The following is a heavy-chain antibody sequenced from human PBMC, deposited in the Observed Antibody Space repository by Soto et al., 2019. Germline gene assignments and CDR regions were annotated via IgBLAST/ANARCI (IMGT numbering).Heavy chain of an antibody. Sequence: EVQLVESGGGVLRPGGSLRLSCAASGFTFDDYGMSWARQAPGKGLEWVSGVNWNGGSTGYADSVKGRFTISRDNAKYSLYLQMNSLRAADTAFYYCVRGASLNFDYWGQGTLVTVSS. V-gene: IGHV3-20*04. CDR3: VRGASLNFDY. D-gene: IGHD1-26*01. J-gene: IGHJ4*02. CDR2: VNWNGGST. CDR1: GFTFDDYG.